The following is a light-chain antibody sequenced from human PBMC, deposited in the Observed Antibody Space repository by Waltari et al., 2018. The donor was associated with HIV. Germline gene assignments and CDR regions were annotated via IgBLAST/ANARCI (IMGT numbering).Light chain of an antibody. J-gene: IGLJ3*02. CDR1: TGDMSRLNF. Sequence: HSVLTQPASVSGSPGPSITISCSGPTGDMSRLNFVSWYQQYPGRAPRLLIFEVSSRPSGISDRFSGSKSGDTASLTISALRTEDEADYFCSSYSPRTSVVFGGGTKVTVL. V-gene: IGLV2-14*01. CDR2: EVS. CDR3: SSYSPRTSVV.